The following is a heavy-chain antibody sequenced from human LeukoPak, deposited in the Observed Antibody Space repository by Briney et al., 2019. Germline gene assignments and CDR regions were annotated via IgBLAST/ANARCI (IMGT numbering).Heavy chain of an antibody. J-gene: IGHJ4*02. V-gene: IGHV4-4*07. CDR1: GGSISSYY. CDR3: AREGAGIDYDFWSGTIDY. CDR2: IYTSGST. Sequence: KPSETLSLTCTVSGGSISSYYWSWIRQPAGKGLEWIGRIYTSGSTNYNPSLKSRVTMSVDTSKNQLSLKLSSVTAADTAVYYCAREGAGIDYDFWSGTIDYWGQGTLVTVSS. D-gene: IGHD3-3*01.